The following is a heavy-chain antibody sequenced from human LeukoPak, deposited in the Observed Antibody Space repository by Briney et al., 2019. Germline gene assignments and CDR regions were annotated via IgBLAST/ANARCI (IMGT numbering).Heavy chain of an antibody. D-gene: IGHD3-22*01. CDR2: ISGSGGST. Sequence: PGGSLRLSCAASGFTFSNYAMSWVRQAPGKGLEWVSAISGSGGSTYYADSVKGRFTISRDNSKNTLYLQMNSLRAEDTAVYYCAKEYYYDSSGYGDYRGEATLVTVSS. CDR3: AKEYYYDSSGYGDY. CDR1: GFTFSNYA. J-gene: IGHJ4*02. V-gene: IGHV3-23*01.